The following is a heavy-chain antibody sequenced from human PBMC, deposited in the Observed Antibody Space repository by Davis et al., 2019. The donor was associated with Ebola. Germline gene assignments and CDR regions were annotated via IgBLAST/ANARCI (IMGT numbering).Heavy chain of an antibody. CDR2: IFRPGSA. CDR1: GASISSGNYA. J-gene: IGHJ4*02. D-gene: IGHD3-10*01. Sequence: PSETLSLTCVVSGASISSGNYAWSWIRQSPGKGLEWIGYIFRPGSAFYAPSLRSRVTISIDNSNNQFPLRLTSVTAADTAVYLCATYYYGSGSSSHFDFWGQGTLVTVSS. CDR3: ATYYYGSGSSSHFDF. V-gene: IGHV4-30-2*06.